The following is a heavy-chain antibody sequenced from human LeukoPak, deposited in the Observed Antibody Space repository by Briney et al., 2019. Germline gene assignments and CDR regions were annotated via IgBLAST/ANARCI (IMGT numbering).Heavy chain of an antibody. J-gene: IGHJ4*02. CDR1: GFTFSSYS. D-gene: IGHD3-22*01. V-gene: IGHV3-21*01. Sequence: GGSLRLSCAASGFTFSSYSMNWVRQAPGKGLEWVSSISSSSSYIYYADSMKGRFTISRDNAKNSLYLQMNSLRAEDTAVYYCASGSSGYYFWGQGTLVTVSS. CDR2: ISSSSSYI. CDR3: ASGSSGYYF.